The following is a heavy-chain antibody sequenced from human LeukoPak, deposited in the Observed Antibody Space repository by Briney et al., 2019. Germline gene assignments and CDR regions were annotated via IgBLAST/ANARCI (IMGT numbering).Heavy chain of an antibody. CDR3: VFPYWQDLDH. Sequence: PGGSLRLSCAASGFLISDFEINSVRQAPGKGLEWVSYISSSSSTIYYADSVKGRFTISRDNAKESLYLQMSSLRDEDTAVYYCVFPYWQDLDHWGQGTLVTVSS. D-gene: IGHD2-15*01. V-gene: IGHV3-48*02. J-gene: IGHJ4*02. CDR1: GFLISDFE. CDR2: ISSSSSTI.